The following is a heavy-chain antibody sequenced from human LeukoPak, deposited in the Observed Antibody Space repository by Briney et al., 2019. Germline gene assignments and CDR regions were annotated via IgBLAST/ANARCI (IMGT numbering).Heavy chain of an antibody. Sequence: GESLRLSCAASGFTFSTYAMSWVRQAPGKGLEWVSGISGSGGSTYYADSVKCRFTISRDNFRNTRYLQMNSLRAEDTAVYYCSVATLFDYWGQGTLVTVSS. J-gene: IGHJ4*02. V-gene: IGHV3-23*01. D-gene: IGHD5-12*01. CDR3: SVATLFDY. CDR2: ISGSGGST. CDR1: GFTFSTYA.